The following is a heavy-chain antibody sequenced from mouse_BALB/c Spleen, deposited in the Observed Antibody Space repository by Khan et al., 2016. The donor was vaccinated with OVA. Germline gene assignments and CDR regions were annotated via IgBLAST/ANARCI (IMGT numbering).Heavy chain of an antibody. Sequence: VRLKQSGPELMRPGSSVNISCKASGYSFTSYYIHWVKQSHGKSLEWIGYIDPFNGGTDYNQKFKGKATLTVDKSSNTAYMHLSSLTSEDSAVYYCARGTFDYWGQGTLVTVS. V-gene: IGHV1S135*01. D-gene: IGHD3-3*01. CDR3: ARGTFDY. CDR2: IDPFNGGT. J-gene: IGHJ3*01. CDR1: GYSFTSYY.